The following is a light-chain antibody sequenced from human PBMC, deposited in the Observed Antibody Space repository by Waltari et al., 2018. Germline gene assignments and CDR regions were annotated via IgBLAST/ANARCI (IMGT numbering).Light chain of an antibody. CDR2: AAS. CDR3: QQSYSTPRP. CDR1: QSISSY. Sequence: DIQMTQPPSSLSASVGDRVTLTCRASQSISSYLYWYHQKPGKAPKLLIYAASSLHSGVPSRFSGSGSGTDFTLTISSLQPEDFATYYCQQSYSTPRPFGGGTKVEIK. V-gene: IGKV1-39*01. J-gene: IGKJ4*01.